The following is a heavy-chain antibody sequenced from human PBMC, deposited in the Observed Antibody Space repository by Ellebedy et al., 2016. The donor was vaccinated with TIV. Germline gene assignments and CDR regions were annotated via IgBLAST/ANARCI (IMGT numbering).Heavy chain of an antibody. D-gene: IGHD3-10*01. CDR2: ISSSSTYT. Sequence: PGGSLRLSCAASGFTFNSYSMNWVRQAPGKGLEWVSSISSSSTYTNYADSVKGRFTISRDNAQNSLYLQMNSLRAEDTAMYYCARDDGSEGALGYWGQGTLVTVSS. CDR3: ARDDGSEGALGY. J-gene: IGHJ4*02. CDR1: GFTFNSYS. V-gene: IGHV3-21*04.